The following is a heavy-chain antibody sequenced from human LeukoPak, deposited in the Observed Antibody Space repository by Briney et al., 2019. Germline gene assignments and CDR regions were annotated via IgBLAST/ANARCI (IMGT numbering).Heavy chain of an antibody. J-gene: IGHJ4*02. Sequence: PSETLTVTCSASGVSFTGTAHYWAWIRQPTGKALEWIGRVYYSGSTSYSSFLNSRATYTDNRSKNHFLLRLNSSSGAEAASDYFARNVSAGSFDYWSQGTLVTVSS. CDR3: ARNVSAGSFDY. D-gene: IGHD2-15*01. CDR1: GVSFTGTAHY. V-gene: IGHV4-39*01. CDR2: VYYSGST.